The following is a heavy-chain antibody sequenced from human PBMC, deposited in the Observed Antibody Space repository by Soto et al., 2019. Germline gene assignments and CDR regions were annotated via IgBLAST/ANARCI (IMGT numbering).Heavy chain of an antibody. D-gene: IGHD6-6*01. V-gene: IGHV4-38-2*01. CDR2: IYHSGST. CDR1: GYSISSTYY. Sequence: PSETLSLTCAVSGYSISSTYYWGWNRQPPGKGLEWIGSIYHSGSTYYNPYLKIQVTLSVDTSKHQFHFTLSTTTAAATAVYYCARGYGISSPWFDPWGQGTLVTVSS. CDR3: ARGYGISSPWFDP. J-gene: IGHJ5*02.